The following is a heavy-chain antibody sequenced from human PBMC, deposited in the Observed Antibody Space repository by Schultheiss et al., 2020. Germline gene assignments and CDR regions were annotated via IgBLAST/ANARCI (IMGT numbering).Heavy chain of an antibody. CDR2: TYYRSKWYN. CDR3: ARDTQPDWNYEMDYYYGMDV. D-gene: IGHD1-7*01. Sequence: SQTLSLTCAISGDSVSSNSAAWNWIRQSPSRGLEWLGRTYYRSKWYNDYAVSVKSRITINPDTSKNKFSLQLNSVTPEDTAVYYCARDTQPDWNYEMDYYYGMDVWGEGTTVTVSS. J-gene: IGHJ6*04. V-gene: IGHV6-1*01. CDR1: GDSVSSNSAA.